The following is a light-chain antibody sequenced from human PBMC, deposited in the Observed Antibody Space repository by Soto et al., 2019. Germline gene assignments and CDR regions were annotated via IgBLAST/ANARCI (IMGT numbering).Light chain of an antibody. CDR3: AAWDDRLGGLV. CDR1: SSNIGSNY. CDR2: RNN. J-gene: IGLJ2*01. V-gene: IGLV1-47*01. Sequence: QSVLTQPPSASGTPGQRVTISCSGSSSNIGSNYVYWYHQLPGTAPKLVIYRNNQRPSGVPDRISGSKSGTSASLAISGLRSEDEADYYCAAWDDRLGGLVFGRGTKVTVL.